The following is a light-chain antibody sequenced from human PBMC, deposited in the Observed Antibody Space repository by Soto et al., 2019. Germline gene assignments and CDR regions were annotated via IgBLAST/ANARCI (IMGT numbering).Light chain of an antibody. CDR3: AFWDDRLNRHV. CDR1: SSNIGSNT. CDR2: SND. V-gene: IGLV1-44*01. J-gene: IGLJ1*01. Sequence: QSVLTQPPSASGTPGQRVTISCSGSSSNIGSNTVNWYQHLPGAAPTLLIQSNDQRPSGVPDRFSGSQSGTFASLALSGLQTKDEADYFSAFWDDRLNRHVSGTGTKLTVL.